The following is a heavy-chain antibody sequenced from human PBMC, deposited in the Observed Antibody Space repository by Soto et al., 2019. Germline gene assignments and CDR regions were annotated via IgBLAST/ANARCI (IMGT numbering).Heavy chain of an antibody. J-gene: IGHJ5*02. CDR3: ARYGQYGNWFDP. Sequence: QVQLVQSGAEVKKPGSSVKVSCKASGGTFSSYAISWVRQAPGQGLEWMGGLIPIFGTANYAQKFQGRVTITAVQSTSTAYMELSSMRSEDTAVYYCARYGQYGNWFDPWGQGTLVTVSS. D-gene: IGHD3-10*01. CDR1: GGTFSSYA. CDR2: LIPIFGTA. V-gene: IGHV1-69*01.